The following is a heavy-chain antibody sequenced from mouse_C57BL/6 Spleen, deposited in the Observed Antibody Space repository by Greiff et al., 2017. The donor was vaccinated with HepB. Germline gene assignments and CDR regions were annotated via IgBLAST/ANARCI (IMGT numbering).Heavy chain of an antibody. Sequence: EVQLVESEGGLVQPGSSMKLSCTASGFTFSDYYMAWVRQVPEKGLEWVANINYDGSSTYYLDSLKSRFIISRDNAKNILYLQMSSLKSEDTSTYYCARATVVSFDVWGTGTTVTVSS. CDR1: GFTFSDYY. D-gene: IGHD1-1*01. CDR3: ARATVVSFDV. J-gene: IGHJ1*03. CDR2: INYDGSST. V-gene: IGHV5-16*01.